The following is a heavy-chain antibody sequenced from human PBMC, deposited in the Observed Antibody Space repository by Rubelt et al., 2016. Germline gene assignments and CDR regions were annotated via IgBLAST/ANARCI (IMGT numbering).Heavy chain of an antibody. D-gene: IGHD6-13*01. V-gene: IGHV4-4*07. J-gene: IGHJ6*02. CDR3: ARLVGDSSSWYGLGMDV. CDR2: IYTSGST. CDR1: GGSISSYY. Sequence: QVQLQESGPGLVKPSETLSLTCTVSGGSISSYYWSWIRQPAGKGLEWIGRIYTSGSTNYNPSLKSRVAFSVDTSKTHFSRKVGAVTAADTAVYYCARLVGDSSSWYGLGMDVWGQGTPVTVSS.